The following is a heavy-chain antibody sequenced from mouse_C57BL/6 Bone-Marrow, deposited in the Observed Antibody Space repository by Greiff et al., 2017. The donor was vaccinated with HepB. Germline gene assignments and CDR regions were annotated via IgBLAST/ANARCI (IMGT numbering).Heavy chain of an antibody. CDR2: IDPSDSYT. CDR1: GYTFTSYW. Sequence: QVQLQQPGAELVKPGASVKLSCKASGYTFTSYWMQWVKQRPGQGLEWIGEIDPSDSYTTYNQKFKGKATLTVDTSSSTAYMQLSSLTSEDSAVYYCARGLLWPLYAMDYWGQGTSVTVSS. J-gene: IGHJ4*01. V-gene: IGHV1-50*01. CDR3: ARGLLWPLYAMDY. D-gene: IGHD2-1*01.